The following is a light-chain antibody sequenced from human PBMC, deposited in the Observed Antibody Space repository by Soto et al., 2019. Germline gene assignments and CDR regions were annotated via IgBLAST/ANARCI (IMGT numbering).Light chain of an antibody. V-gene: IGKV3-20*01. Sequence: EIVMTQSPATLSVSPGGIATLSCRASQSISDTLALYQQKPGQAPRLLIYGASSRATGIPDRFSGSGSGTDFTLTISRLEPEDFAMYYCLHHGSSLWTFGQGTKVDI. CDR1: QSISDT. CDR2: GAS. J-gene: IGKJ1*01. CDR3: LHHGSSLWT.